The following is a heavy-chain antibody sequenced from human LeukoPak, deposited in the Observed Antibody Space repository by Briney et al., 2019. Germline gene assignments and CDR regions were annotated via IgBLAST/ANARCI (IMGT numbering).Heavy chain of an antibody. V-gene: IGHV4-34*01. Sequence: PSETLSLTCAVYGGSFSGYYWSWIRQPPGKGLEWIGEINHSGSTNYNPSLKSRVTTSVDTSKNQFSLKLSAVTAADTAVYYCARGPCKGSSWYPWGRGTLVTVSS. D-gene: IGHD6-13*01. CDR1: GGSFSGYY. J-gene: IGHJ5*02. CDR2: INHSGST. CDR3: ARGPCKGSSWYP.